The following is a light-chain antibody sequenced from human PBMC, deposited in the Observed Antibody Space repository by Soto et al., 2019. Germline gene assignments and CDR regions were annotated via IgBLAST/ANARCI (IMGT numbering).Light chain of an antibody. CDR3: QQYGGSTRT. Sequence: IVRTQSPGTLYLSPGERATLSCRASQSVTTQLAWYQQKPGQAPRLIIHGASSRATGVPDRITGSGSGTDFTLSISRXEPEDFAVYYCQQYGGSTRTFGQGTKVDI. CDR2: GAS. V-gene: IGKV3-20*01. CDR1: QSVTTQ. J-gene: IGKJ1*01.